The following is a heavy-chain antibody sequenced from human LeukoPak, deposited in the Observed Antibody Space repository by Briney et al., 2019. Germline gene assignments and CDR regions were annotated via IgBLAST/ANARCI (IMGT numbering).Heavy chain of an antibody. D-gene: IGHD2-2*01. J-gene: IGHJ4*02. CDR1: GFTFSSYG. CDR3: AKPPYCSSTSCLGDY. CDR2: IRYDGSNK. V-gene: IGHV3-30*02. Sequence: GGSLRLSCAASGFTFSSYGMHWVRQAPGKGLEWVAFIRYDGSNKYYADSVKGRFTISRDNSKNTLYLQMNSLRAEDTAVYYCAKPPYCSSTSCLGDYWGQGTLVTVSS.